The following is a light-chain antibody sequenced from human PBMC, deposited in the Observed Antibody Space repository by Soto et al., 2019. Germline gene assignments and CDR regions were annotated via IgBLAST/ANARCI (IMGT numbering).Light chain of an antibody. Sequence: DIQLTQSPSSLSASVGDSVTITCRARLAINNNLNWYQQKPRQAPRLLISTASYLQSGAPSRFTGSGYGTDFTLSINSLQPEDFATYYCQQSSRAPLTFGQGTRLEMK. V-gene: IGKV1-39*01. CDR3: QQSSRAPLT. CDR2: TAS. CDR1: LAINNN. J-gene: IGKJ5*01.